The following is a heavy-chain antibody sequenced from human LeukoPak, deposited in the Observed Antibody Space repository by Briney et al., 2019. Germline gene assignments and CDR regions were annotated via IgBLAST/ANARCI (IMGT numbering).Heavy chain of an antibody. V-gene: IGHV3-30*03. J-gene: IGHJ4*02. CDR2: ISYDGSNK. Sequence: GGPLRPPCAPSGFTFRSYAMHGFGQAPAKGREGVAVISYDGSNKYYADSVKGRFTISRDNSKNTLYLQMNSLRAEDTAVYYCATSIMNWVPFDYWGQGTLVTVSS. CDR3: ATSIMNWVPFDY. D-gene: IGHD3-16*01. CDR1: GFTFRSYA.